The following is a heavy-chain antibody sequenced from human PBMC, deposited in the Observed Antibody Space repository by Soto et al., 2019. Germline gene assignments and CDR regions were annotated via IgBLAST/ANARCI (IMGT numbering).Heavy chain of an antibody. CDR1: GYTFTSYG. Sequence: GASVKVSCKASGYTFTSYGISWVRQAPGQGLEWMGWISAYNGNTNYAQKLQGRVTMTTDTSTSTAYMELRSLRSDDTAVYYCARDVLLRYFDWLSFSPYYFDYWGQGTLVTVSS. CDR2: ISAYNGNT. V-gene: IGHV1-18*01. CDR3: ARDVLLRYFDWLSFSPYYFDY. J-gene: IGHJ4*02. D-gene: IGHD3-9*01.